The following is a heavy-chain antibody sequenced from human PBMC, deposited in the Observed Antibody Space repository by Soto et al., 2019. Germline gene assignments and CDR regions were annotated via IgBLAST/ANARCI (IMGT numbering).Heavy chain of an antibody. CDR1: GGTFSSYA. D-gene: IGHD5-12*01. CDR3: ARSLQLYVDRPDAFDI. J-gene: IGHJ3*02. V-gene: IGHV1-69*13. Sequence: SVKVSCKASGGTFSSYAISWVRQAPGQGLEWMGGIIPIFGTANYAQKFQGRVTITADESTSTAYMELSSLRSEDTAVYYCARSLQLYVDRPDAFDIWGQGTMVTVSS. CDR2: IIPIFGTA.